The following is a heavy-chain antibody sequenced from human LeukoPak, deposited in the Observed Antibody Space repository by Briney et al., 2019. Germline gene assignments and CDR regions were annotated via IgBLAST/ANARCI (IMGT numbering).Heavy chain of an antibody. J-gene: IGHJ4*02. CDR1: GFTFSSYG. Sequence: GGTLRLSCAASGFTFSSYGMSWVRQAPGKGLEWVSGISGSGGSTDYADSVKGRFTISRDKSKNTLYLQMNSLRAEDTAVYYCAKRANSSGWYVPFFDYWGQGTLVTVSS. V-gene: IGHV3-23*01. D-gene: IGHD6-19*01. CDR2: ISGSGGST. CDR3: AKRANSSGWYVPFFDY.